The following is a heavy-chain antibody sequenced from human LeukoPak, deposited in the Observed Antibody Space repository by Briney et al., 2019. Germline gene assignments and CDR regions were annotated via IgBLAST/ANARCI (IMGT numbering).Heavy chain of an antibody. CDR1: GFTFSSYA. CDR3: ARDTVVTRDFDY. V-gene: IGHV3-23*01. CDR2: ISGSGGST. J-gene: IGHJ4*02. Sequence: GGSLRLSCAASGFTFSSYAVTWVRQAPGKGLEWVSSISGSGGSTNYADSVKGRFTISRDNAKNSLYLQMNSLRAEDTAVYYCARDTVVTRDFDYWGQGTLVTVSS. D-gene: IGHD4-23*01.